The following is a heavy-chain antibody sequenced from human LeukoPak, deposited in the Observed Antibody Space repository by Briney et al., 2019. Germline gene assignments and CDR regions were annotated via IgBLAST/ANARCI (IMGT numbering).Heavy chain of an antibody. J-gene: IGHJ3*02. D-gene: IGHD5-24*01. Sequence: GESLKISCKGSGYSFTTYWIAWVRPMPGEGLEWMGTIYPGDSETRYSPSFQGQVTISADKSITTAYLQWGSLKASDTAMYYCTRSPRDGYHDSFDIWGQGTTVTVFS. CDR2: IYPGDSET. CDR1: GYSFTTYW. CDR3: TRSPRDGYHDSFDI. V-gene: IGHV5-51*01.